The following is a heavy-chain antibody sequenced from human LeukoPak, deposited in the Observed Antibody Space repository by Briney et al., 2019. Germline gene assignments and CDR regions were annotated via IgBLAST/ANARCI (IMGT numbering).Heavy chain of an antibody. CDR3: AGASHLRRDYVCGSYRGCWFDP. D-gene: IGHD3-16*02. CDR1: GGSFSGYY. V-gene: IGHV4-34*01. CDR2: INHSGST. J-gene: IGHJ5*02. Sequence: TLSLTCAVYGGSFSGYYWSWIRQPPGKGLEWTGEINHSGSTNYNPSLKSRGTISVDTSKNQLSMKRRSVTGADTAVYDCAGASHLRRDYVCGSYRGCWFDPWGQGTLVTVSS.